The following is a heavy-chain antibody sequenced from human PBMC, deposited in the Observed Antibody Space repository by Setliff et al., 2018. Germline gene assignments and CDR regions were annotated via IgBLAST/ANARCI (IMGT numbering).Heavy chain of an antibody. V-gene: IGHV4-39*07. CDR3: ARVDFTMIQGVLGL. Sequence: PSETLSLTCNVSGGSVSSTSHYWGWIRQPPGKEMEWIGSVYYSGYTYYNPSLQSRVTISVDMSKNQFSLKLTSVTAADTAVYYCARVDFTMIQGVLGLWGQGTLVTVSS. J-gene: IGHJ1*01. CDR2: VYYSGYT. CDR1: GGSVSSTSHY. D-gene: IGHD3-10*01.